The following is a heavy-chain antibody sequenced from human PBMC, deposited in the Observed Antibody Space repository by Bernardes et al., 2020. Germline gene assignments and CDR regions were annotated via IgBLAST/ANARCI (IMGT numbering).Heavy chain of an antibody. CDR3: ARETNSAVAGIIDY. D-gene: IGHD6-19*01. CDR1: GFTFSNYG. J-gene: IGHJ4*02. V-gene: IGHV3-21*01. CDR2: ISSSSSYI. Sequence: GGSLRLSCAASGFTFSNYGMNWVRQAPGKGLEWVSSISSSSSYIYYSDSMKGRFTISRDNAKNSLYLQMNSLRAEDTAVYYCARETNSAVAGIIDYWGQGTLVTVSS.